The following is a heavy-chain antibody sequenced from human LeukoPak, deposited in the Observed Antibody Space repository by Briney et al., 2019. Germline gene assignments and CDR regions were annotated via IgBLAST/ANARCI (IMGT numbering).Heavy chain of an antibody. D-gene: IGHD4-17*01. J-gene: IGHJ2*01. V-gene: IGHV3-33*01. CDR3: ARGDGTTVTTRYFDL. CDR2: IWYDGSNK. Sequence: GGSLRLSCAASGFTFSSYGMHWVRQAPGKGLEWVAVIWYDGSNKYYADSVKGRLTISRDNAKNSLYLQMNSLRAEDTAVYYCARGDGTTVTTRYFDLWGRGTLVTVSS. CDR1: GFTFSSYG.